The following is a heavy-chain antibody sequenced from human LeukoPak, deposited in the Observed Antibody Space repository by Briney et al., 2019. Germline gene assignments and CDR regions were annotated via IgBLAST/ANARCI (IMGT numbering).Heavy chain of an antibody. Sequence: GGSLRLSCAASGFTVSSNYMSWVRQAPGKGLEWVSIIYSGGSTFYADSVKGRFTISRDNSKNTLYLQMNSLRAEDTAVYYCAKGAREGYYYDSSGYYRSWFDPWGQGTLVTVSS. J-gene: IGHJ5*02. CDR3: AKGAREGYYYDSSGYYRSWFDP. CDR2: IYSGGST. CDR1: GFTVSSNY. V-gene: IGHV3-53*01. D-gene: IGHD3-22*01.